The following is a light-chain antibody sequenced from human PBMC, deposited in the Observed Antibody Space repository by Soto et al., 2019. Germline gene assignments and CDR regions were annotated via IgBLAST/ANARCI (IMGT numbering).Light chain of an antibody. CDR2: GNS. J-gene: IGLJ2*01. Sequence: QSVLTQPPSVSGAPGQRVTISCTGSSSNIGAGYDVHWYQQLPGTAPKLLIYGNSNRPSGVPDRFSVSKSGTSASLAITGVQAEDEADYYCHSYDSSLSAVVFGGGTQLTVL. CDR3: HSYDSSLSAVV. CDR1: SSNIGAGYD. V-gene: IGLV1-40*01.